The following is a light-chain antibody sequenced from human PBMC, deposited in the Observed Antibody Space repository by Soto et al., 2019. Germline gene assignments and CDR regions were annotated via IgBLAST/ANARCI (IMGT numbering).Light chain of an antibody. CDR3: SSYTSSSTVV. CDR2: DVS. J-gene: IGLJ2*01. V-gene: IGLV2-14*01. Sequence: QSVLTQPASVSGSPGHSITISCTGTSSDVGGYNYVSWYQQHPGKAPKLMIYDVSNRPSGVSNRFSGSKSGNTASLTISGLQAEDEADYYCSSYTSSSTVVFGGGTQLT. CDR1: SSDVGGYNY.